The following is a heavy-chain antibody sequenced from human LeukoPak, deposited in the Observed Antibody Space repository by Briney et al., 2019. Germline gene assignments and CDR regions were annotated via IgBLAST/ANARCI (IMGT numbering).Heavy chain of an antibody. J-gene: IGHJ5*02. V-gene: IGHV4-34*01. Sequence: PSETLSLTCAVYGGPFRGFFWSWIRQAPGKGLEWLGGISHSATSKHSPSLKSRITISLDTSRSQFSLRLTSVTAADTAVYYCARGIFYGGRNQYLWFDLWGQGTLVTVSS. D-gene: IGHD4-23*01. CDR2: ISHSATS. CDR1: GGPFRGFF. CDR3: ARGIFYGGRNQYLWFDL.